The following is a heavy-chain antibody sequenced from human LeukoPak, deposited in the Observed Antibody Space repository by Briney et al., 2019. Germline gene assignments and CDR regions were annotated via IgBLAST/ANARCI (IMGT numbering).Heavy chain of an antibody. CDR2: IHHSGST. Sequence: SETLSLTCAVSGDSISSNWWSWVRQPPGKGLEWIGEIHHSGSTNYNPSLKSRVTISVDKSKNQFSLKLSSVTAADTAVCYCARVAVAPDVWGQGTMVTVSS. CDR1: GDSISSNW. J-gene: IGHJ3*01. CDR3: ARVAVAPDV. D-gene: IGHD5-12*01. V-gene: IGHV4-4*02.